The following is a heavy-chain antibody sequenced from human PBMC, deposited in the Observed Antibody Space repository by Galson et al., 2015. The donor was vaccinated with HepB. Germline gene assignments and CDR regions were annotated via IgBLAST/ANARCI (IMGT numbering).Heavy chain of an antibody. Sequence: ETLSLTCTVTSDSIRDYYWSWLRQPPGKGLEWIGYLYDTGSTNYNPSLKSRVTISGDTSKNQFSLNLSSVTATDTAVYYCARGLRGKTFFDYWGQGTLVTVSS. V-gene: IGHV4-59*08. J-gene: IGHJ4*02. D-gene: IGHD3-10*01. CDR3: ARGLRGKTFFDY. CDR1: SDSIRDYY. CDR2: LYDTGST.